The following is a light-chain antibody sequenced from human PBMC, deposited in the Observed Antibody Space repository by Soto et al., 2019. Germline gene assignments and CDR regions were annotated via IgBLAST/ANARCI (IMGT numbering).Light chain of an antibody. CDR2: DVT. CDR1: RSDVGGYNF. CDR3: RSYTSTNPLV. Sequence: QSVLTQPASVSGSPGQSITISCTGTRSDVGGYNFVSWYPQHPGKVPKRLIYDVTHRHSGVSNRFSASKSANTASLTISGLQAEDEADYYCRSYTSTNPLVFGGGTPLPVL. J-gene: IGLJ2*01. V-gene: IGLV2-14*01.